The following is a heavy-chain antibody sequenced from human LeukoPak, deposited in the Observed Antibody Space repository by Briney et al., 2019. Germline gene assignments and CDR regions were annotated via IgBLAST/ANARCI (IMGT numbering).Heavy chain of an antibody. V-gene: IGHV3-49*04. D-gene: IGHD3-10*01. J-gene: IGHJ5*02. CDR2: IRSKAYGGTT. Sequence: GGSLRLSCTTSGFTFGDYAMSWVRQAPGKGPEWVGFIRSKAYGGTTEYAASVKGRFTISRDDSKSIAYLQMNSLKTEDTAVYYCTRLYFYGSGDFSRFDPWGQGTLVTVSS. CDR1: GFTFGDYA. CDR3: TRLYFYGSGDFSRFDP.